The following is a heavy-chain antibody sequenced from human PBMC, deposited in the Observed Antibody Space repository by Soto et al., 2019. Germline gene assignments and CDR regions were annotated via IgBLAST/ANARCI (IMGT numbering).Heavy chain of an antibody. CDR1: GGSVSSGSYY. J-gene: IGHJ6*02. Sequence: SETLSLTCTVSGGSVSSGSYYWSWIRQPPGKGLEWIGYIYYSGSTNYNPSLKSRVTISVDTSKNQFSLKLSSVTAADTAVYYCAREGVLLWFGEPLRGMDVWGQGTTVPVSS. D-gene: IGHD3-10*01. CDR3: AREGVLLWFGEPLRGMDV. V-gene: IGHV4-61*01. CDR2: IYYSGST.